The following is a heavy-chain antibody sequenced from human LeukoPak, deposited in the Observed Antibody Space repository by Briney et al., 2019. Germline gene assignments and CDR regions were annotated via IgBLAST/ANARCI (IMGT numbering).Heavy chain of an antibody. CDR3: ARFGSSAYCGGDCYSGGY. Sequence: GESLKISCKGSGYSFPSYWIGWVRQMPGKGLEWMGIIFPDDSDTRYSPSFQGQVTISADKSISTAYLQWSSLKASDTAMYYCARFGSSAYCGGDCYSGGYWGQGTLVTVSS. J-gene: IGHJ4*02. CDR1: GYSFPSYW. V-gene: IGHV5-51*01. D-gene: IGHD2-21*02. CDR2: IFPDDSDT.